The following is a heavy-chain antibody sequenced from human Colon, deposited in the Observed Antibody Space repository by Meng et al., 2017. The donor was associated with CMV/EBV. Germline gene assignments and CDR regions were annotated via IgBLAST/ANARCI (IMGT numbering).Heavy chain of an antibody. CDR2: ISSSSTSI. Sequence: GESLKISCAASGFTFSSYSMNWVRQAPGKGLEWVSSISSSSTSIYYAASVRGRFTVSRDNAKNSLYLQMNSLRAEDTAVYYCARVSNDIWSGYSPPYYYAMDVWGQGTTVTVSS. D-gene: IGHD3-3*01. CDR1: GFTFSSYS. CDR3: ARVSNDIWSGYSPPYYYAMDV. V-gene: IGHV3-21*01. J-gene: IGHJ6*02.